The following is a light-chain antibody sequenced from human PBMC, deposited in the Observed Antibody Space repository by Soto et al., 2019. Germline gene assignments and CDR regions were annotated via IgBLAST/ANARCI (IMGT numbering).Light chain of an antibody. CDR1: QSISSW. J-gene: IGKJ1*01. CDR2: GAS. CDR3: KQYNTYPWT. V-gene: IGKV1-5*01. Sequence: DIPMTQSPSTLSASVGDRVTITCGASQSISSWLAWYQQKPGKAPKLLIYGASSLESGVPSRFSGSGAGAEFTLTISSLQPDDFATYYCKQYNTYPWTFGQGTKVEFK.